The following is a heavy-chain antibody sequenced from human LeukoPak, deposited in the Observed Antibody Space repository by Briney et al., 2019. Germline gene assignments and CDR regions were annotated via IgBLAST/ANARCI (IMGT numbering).Heavy chain of an antibody. D-gene: IGHD2-2*01. V-gene: IGHV1-18*01. CDR3: ARDSKTSSLADP. CDR2: ISAYNGNT. CDR1: GYTFSSYG. Sequence: ASVKVSCKASGYTFSSYGISWVRQAPGQGLEWMGWISAYNGNTNFAQEFQGRVTMTTDTSTSTASMELRSLRSDDTAVYYCARDSKTSSLADPWGQGTLVTVSS. J-gene: IGHJ5*02.